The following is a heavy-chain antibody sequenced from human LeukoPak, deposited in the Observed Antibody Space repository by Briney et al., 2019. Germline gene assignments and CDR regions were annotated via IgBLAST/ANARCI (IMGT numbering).Heavy chain of an antibody. V-gene: IGHV3-23*01. CDR1: GFTFTNYA. CDR2: ISGNSYST. Sequence: GGSLRLSCAASGFTFTNYAMTWVRQAPGKGLEWVSAISGNSYSTYYADSVKGRFTISRDNSKNTLSLQMNSLRAEDTAFYYCTKASDSAWRDDFDYWGQGTLVTVSS. CDR3: TKASDSAWRDDFDY. J-gene: IGHJ4*02. D-gene: IGHD6-19*01.